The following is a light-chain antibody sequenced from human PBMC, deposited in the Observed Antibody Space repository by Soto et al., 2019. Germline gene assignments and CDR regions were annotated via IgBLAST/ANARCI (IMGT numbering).Light chain of an antibody. Sequence: VLTQPPSLSAAPGQKVTISCSGSSSNIGYNFVFWYQQLPGEAPKVHIYDNSKRPLGIPGRFSGSKSGTSATLGITGLQTGDEADYYCATWDNSLNAHVFGSGTKVTVL. CDR3: ATWDNSLNAHV. CDR2: DNS. V-gene: IGLV1-51*01. J-gene: IGLJ1*01. CDR1: SSNIGYNF.